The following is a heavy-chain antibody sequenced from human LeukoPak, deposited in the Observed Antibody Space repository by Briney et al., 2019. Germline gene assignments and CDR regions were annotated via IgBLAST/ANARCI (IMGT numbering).Heavy chain of an antibody. CDR1: GGTFTSYR. CDR2: IFLILGIA. J-gene: IGHJ6*02. D-gene: IGHD6-13*01. V-gene: IGHV1-69*02. Sequence: ASVKVSCKASGGTFTSYRFSWVRRPPGHGLEWMGGIFLILGIANYAQKFQRRVTITADKSTSTAYMELSSLRSEDTAVYYCASSAAGTPGYYYYGMDVWGQGTTVTVSS. CDR3: ASSAAGTPGYYYYGMDV.